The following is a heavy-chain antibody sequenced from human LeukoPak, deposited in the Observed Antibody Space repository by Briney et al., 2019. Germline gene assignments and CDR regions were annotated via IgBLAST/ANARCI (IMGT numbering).Heavy chain of an antibody. CDR2: ISGSGGGT. V-gene: IGHV3-23*01. CDR1: GFTFSSYV. Sequence: GGSLRLSCAVSGFTFSSYVMSWVRQAPGKGLEWVSAISGSGGGTYYADSVKGRFTISRDNSKNTLSLQMNSLRAEDTAVYYCAKASVGSSWPDYWGQGALVTVSS. D-gene: IGHD6-13*01. CDR3: AKASVGSSWPDY. J-gene: IGHJ4*02.